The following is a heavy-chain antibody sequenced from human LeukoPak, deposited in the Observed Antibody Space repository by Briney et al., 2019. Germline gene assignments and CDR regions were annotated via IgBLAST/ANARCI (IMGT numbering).Heavy chain of an antibody. J-gene: IGHJ4*02. CDR3: AKVGDYGDYALDY. CDR2: ISSSSSYT. V-gene: IGHV3-11*06. Sequence: GGSLRLSCAASGFTFSDYYMSWIRQAPGKGLEWVSYISSSSSYTNYADSVKGRFTISRDNGKNSLYLQMNSLRAEDTAVYYCAKVGDYGDYALDYWGQGTLVTVSS. CDR1: GFTFSDYY. D-gene: IGHD4-17*01.